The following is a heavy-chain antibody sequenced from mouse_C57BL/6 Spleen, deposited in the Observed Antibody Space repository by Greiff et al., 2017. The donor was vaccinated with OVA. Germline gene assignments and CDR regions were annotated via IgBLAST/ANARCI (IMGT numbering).Heavy chain of an antibody. CDR2: IDPSDSYT. CDR3: ARRGGSSYDFDY. CDR1: GYTFTSYW. V-gene: IGHV1-69*01. Sequence: VQLQQPGAELVMPGASVKLSCKASGYTFTSYWMHWVKQRPGQGLEWIGEIDPSDSYTNYNQKFKGKSTLTVDKSSSTAYMQLSSLTSEDSAVYYCARRGGSSYDFDYWGQGTTLTVSS. D-gene: IGHD1-1*01. J-gene: IGHJ2*01.